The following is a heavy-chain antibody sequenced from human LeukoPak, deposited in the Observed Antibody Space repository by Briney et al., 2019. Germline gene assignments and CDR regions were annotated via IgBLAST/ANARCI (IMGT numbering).Heavy chain of an antibody. CDR1: GFTFSTYW. CDR3: AELGITMIGGV. J-gene: IGHJ6*04. CDR2: IYGGGST. D-gene: IGHD3-10*02. V-gene: IGHV3-66*01. Sequence: GGSLRLSCAASGFTFSTYWMHWVRQVPGKGLVWVSVIYGGGSTYYADSVKGRFTISRDNAKNSLYLQMNSLRAEDTAVYYCAELGITMIGGVWGKGTTVTISS.